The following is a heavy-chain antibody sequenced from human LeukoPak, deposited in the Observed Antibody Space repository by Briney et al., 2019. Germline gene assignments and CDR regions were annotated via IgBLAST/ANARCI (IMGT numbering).Heavy chain of an antibody. CDR1: GGSISSYY. D-gene: IGHD3-16*02. V-gene: IGHV4-59*08. Sequence: PSETLSLTCTVSGGSISSYYWSWIRQPPGKGLEWIGYIYYSGSTNYNPSLKSRVTISVDTSKNQFSLKLSSVTAADTAVYYCARRSPQRDYVRGSYRYAFDIWGQGTMVTVSS. CDR2: IYYSGST. J-gene: IGHJ3*02. CDR3: ARRSPQRDYVRGSYRYAFDI.